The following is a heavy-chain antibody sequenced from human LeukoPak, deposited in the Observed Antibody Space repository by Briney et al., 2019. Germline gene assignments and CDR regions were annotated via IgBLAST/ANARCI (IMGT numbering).Heavy chain of an antibody. D-gene: IGHD5-18*01. V-gene: IGHV4-39*07. CDR2: IYYSGTS. Sequence: SETLSLICTVSGGSISSSSYYWGWIRQPPGKGLEWIGSIYYSGTSFYNPSLKSRVTISVDTSRNQFSLKLSSVTAADTAVYYCARSRSGYSYDHAAFDIWGQGTMVTVSS. CDR1: GGSISSSSYY. J-gene: IGHJ3*02. CDR3: ARSRSGYSYDHAAFDI.